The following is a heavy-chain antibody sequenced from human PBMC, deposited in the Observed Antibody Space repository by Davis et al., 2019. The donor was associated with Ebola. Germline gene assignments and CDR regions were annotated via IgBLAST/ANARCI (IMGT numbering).Heavy chain of an antibody. CDR1: GGTFSSYA. CDR3: AGGSGPQEYYYYYMDV. V-gene: IGHV1-69*13. D-gene: IGHD3-16*01. Sequence: SVKVSCKASGGTFSSYAISWVRQAPGQGLEWMGGIIPIFGTANYAQKFQGRVTITADESTSTAYMELSSLRSEDTAVYYCAGGSGPQEYYYYYMDVWGKGTTVTVSS. CDR2: IIPIFGTA. J-gene: IGHJ6*03.